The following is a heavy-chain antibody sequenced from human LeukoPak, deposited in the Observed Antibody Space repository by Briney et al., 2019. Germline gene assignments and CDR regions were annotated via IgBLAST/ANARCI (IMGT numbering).Heavy chain of an antibody. CDR1: GFTFRSYG. CDR2: ISNEGSNK. CDR3: AKDMGYSGSNNWFDP. D-gene: IGHD1-26*01. J-gene: IGHJ5*02. V-gene: IGHV3-30*18. Sequence: PGRSLRLSCAASGFTFRSYGMHWVRQAPGKGLEWVAVISNEGSNKYYADSVKGRFTISRDNSKNTLYLQMNGLRAEDTAVYYCAKDMGYSGSNNWFDPWGQGTLVTVSS.